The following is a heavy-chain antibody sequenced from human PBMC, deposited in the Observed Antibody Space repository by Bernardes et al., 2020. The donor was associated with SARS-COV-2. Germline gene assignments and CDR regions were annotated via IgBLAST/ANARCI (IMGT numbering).Heavy chain of an antibody. V-gene: IGHV3-21*01. Sequence: GGSLRVCCAASGFTFSSYSMNWVRQAPGKGLEWVSSISSSSSYIYYADSVKGRFTISRDNAKNSLYLQMNSLRAEDTAVYYCAREGYDFWSGSSYYFDYWGQGTLVTVSS. J-gene: IGHJ4*02. CDR3: AREGYDFWSGSSYYFDY. CDR1: GFTFSSYS. D-gene: IGHD3-3*01. CDR2: ISSSSSYI.